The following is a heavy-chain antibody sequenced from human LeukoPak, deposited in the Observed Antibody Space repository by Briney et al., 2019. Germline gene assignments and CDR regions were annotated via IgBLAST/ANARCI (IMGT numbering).Heavy chain of an antibody. D-gene: IGHD5-24*01. CDR2: ISANSGNT. J-gene: IGHJ4*02. CDR1: GYTFTSNG. CDR3: ARDKNYRLDY. V-gene: IGHV1-18*01. Sequence: VASVKVSCKASGYTFTSNGISWVRQAPGKGLEWMGWISANSGNTKYAQKMQGRVTMTTETSPSTAYMELRNLRSDDTAVYYCARDKNYRLDYWGQGTLVTASS.